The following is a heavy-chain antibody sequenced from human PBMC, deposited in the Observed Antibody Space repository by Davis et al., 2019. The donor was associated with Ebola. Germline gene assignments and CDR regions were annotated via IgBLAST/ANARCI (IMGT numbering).Heavy chain of an antibody. J-gene: IGHJ6*02. CDR1: GFTFSSYS. Sequence: GGSLRLSCAASGFTFSSYSMNWVRQAPGKGLEWVSSISSSSSYIYYADSVKGRFTISSDNAKKSLYLQMNSLRAEDTAVYYCARDRPLDFFFGDYYGMDVWGQGTTVTVSS. CDR2: ISSSSSYI. CDR3: ARDRPLDFFFGDYYGMDV. V-gene: IGHV3-21*01. D-gene: IGHD3-16*01.